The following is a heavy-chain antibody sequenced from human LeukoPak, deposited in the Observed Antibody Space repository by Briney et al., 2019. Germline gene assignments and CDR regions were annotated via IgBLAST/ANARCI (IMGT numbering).Heavy chain of an antibody. D-gene: IGHD5-18*01. CDR1: GFMFSNYD. V-gene: IGHV3-64*01. CDR3: ARGRGYIYGYDY. CDR2: LSTNGGST. J-gene: IGHJ4*02. Sequence: GGSLRLSCAASGFMFSNYDMHWVRQAPGKGLEYVSHLSTNGGSTYYAISVEGRFTISRDNSKNTLYLQMGSLRAEDMAVYYCARGRGYIYGYDYWGQGTLVTVSS.